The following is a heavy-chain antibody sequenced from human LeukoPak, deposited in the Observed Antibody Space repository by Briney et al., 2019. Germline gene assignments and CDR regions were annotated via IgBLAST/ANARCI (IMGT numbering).Heavy chain of an antibody. CDR1: GFTFSSYE. CDR3: AREHIVVVTATPQGNYYYYYGMDV. CDR2: ISSSGSTI. D-gene: IGHD2-21*02. V-gene: IGHV3-48*03. J-gene: IGHJ6*02. Sequence: GGSLRLSCAASGFTFSSYEMNWVRQAPGKGLEWVSYISSSGSTIYYADSVKGRFTIPRDNAKNSLYLQMNSLRAEDTAVYYCAREHIVVVTATPQGNYYYYYGMDVWGQGTTVTVSS.